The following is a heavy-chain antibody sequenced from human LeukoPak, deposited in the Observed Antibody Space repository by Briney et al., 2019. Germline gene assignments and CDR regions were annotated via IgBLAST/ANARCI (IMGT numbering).Heavy chain of an antibody. CDR2: ISAYNGNT. Sequence: ASVKVSCKASGYTFTSYGFSWVRQAPGQGLEWMGWISAYNGNTNYAQKLQGRVTMTTDTSTSTAYMELSSLRSDDTAVYYCARDNSVGDVAWWFDPWGQGTLVTVSS. CDR1: GYTFTSYG. J-gene: IGHJ5*02. CDR3: ARDNSVGDVAWWFDP. V-gene: IGHV1-18*01. D-gene: IGHD1-26*01.